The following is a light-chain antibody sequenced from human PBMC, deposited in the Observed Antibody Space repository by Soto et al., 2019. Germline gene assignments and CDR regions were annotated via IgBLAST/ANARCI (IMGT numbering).Light chain of an antibody. V-gene: IGLV2-23*01. Sequence: QSALTQPASVSGSPGQSITISCTGTSSDVGSYNLVSWYQQRPGKAPKLMIYEGSKRPSGVSNRFSGSKSGNTASLTISGLQAEDEADYYCCSYAGSSNVVFGGGTKVTVL. J-gene: IGLJ2*01. CDR3: CSYAGSSNVV. CDR2: EGS. CDR1: SSDVGSYNL.